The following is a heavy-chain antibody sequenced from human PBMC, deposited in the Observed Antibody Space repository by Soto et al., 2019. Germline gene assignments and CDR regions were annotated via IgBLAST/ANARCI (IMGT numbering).Heavy chain of an antibody. CDR3: AREASSSCHDY. Sequence: QVQLVQSGAEVKKPGASVKVSCKASGYTFTSYGISWVRQAPGQGLEWMGWISAYNGNTNYTQKPQGRVTMTTDTSTSTAYNDLGSLRSEDTAVYDCAREASSSCHDYWGQGTLVTVSS. J-gene: IGHJ4*02. D-gene: IGHD6-13*01. V-gene: IGHV1-18*01. CDR1: GYTFTSYG. CDR2: ISAYNGNT.